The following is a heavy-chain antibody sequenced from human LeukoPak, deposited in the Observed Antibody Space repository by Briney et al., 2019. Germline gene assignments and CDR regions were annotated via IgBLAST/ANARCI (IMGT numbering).Heavy chain of an antibody. D-gene: IGHD6-6*01. CDR2: IYSSGST. V-gene: IGHV4-4*09. CDR3: ARQGIAARLYYYYYYMDV. J-gene: IGHJ6*03. Sequence: SETLSLTCTVSGGSMSDHYWSWIRQPPGKGLEWIGYIYSSGSTNHNPSLKSRVTISIDTSRNQFSLRLSAVTAADTAVYYCARQGIAARLYYYYYYMDVWGKGTTVTVSS. CDR1: GGSMSDHY.